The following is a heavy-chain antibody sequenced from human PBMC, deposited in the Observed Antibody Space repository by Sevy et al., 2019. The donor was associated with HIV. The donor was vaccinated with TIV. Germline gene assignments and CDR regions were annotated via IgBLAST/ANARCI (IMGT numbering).Heavy chain of an antibody. CDR2: IWYDGSNK. J-gene: IGHJ4*02. Sequence: GGSLRLSCAASGFNFSIYGMHWVRQAPDKGLEWVALIWYDGSNKYYADSVKGRFTISRDNSKNTLFLQMNSLRAEDTAVYYCARGRDYGNFDYWGQGTLVTVSS. D-gene: IGHD4-17*01. V-gene: IGHV3-33*01. CDR1: GFNFSIYG. CDR3: ARGRDYGNFDY.